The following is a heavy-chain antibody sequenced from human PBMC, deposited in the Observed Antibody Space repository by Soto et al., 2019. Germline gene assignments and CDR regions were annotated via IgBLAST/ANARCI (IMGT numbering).Heavy chain of an antibody. CDR2: INPNSGNT. Sequence: ASVKVSCKASGYTFTGYYMHWVRQAPGQGLEWMGWINPNSGNTGYAQKFQGRVTMTRNTSISTAYMELSSLRSEDTAAYYCARGEGRVWNYYDSSGYRNNDYWGQGTLVTVSS. D-gene: IGHD3-22*01. V-gene: IGHV1-8*02. CDR3: ARGEGRVWNYYDSSGYRNNDY. CDR1: GYTFTGYY. J-gene: IGHJ4*02.